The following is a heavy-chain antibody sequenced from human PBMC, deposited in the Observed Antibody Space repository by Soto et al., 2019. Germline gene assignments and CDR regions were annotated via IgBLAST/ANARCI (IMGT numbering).Heavy chain of an antibody. CDR1: GGSISSGGYY. Sequence: QVQLQESGPGLVKPSQTLSLTCNVSGGSISSGGYYWSWIRQHPGKGLEWIGYIYYSGSTYYNPSLKSRVTISVDTSKNQFSLKLSSVTAADTAVYYCASLQMGAAAGHYGMDVWGKGTTVTVSS. CDR3: ASLQMGAAAGHYGMDV. CDR2: IYYSGST. D-gene: IGHD6-13*01. V-gene: IGHV4-31*03. J-gene: IGHJ6*04.